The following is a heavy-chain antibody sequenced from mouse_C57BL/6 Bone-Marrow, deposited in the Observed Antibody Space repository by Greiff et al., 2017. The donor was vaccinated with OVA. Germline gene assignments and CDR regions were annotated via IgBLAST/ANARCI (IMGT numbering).Heavy chain of an antibody. CDR3: ARWDYYGSSYVWYFDV. D-gene: IGHD1-1*01. Sequence: EVQLQESGPELVKPGASVKIPCKASGYTFTDYNMDWVKQSHGKSLEWIGDINPNNGGTIYNQKFKGKATLTVDKSSSTAYMELRSLTSEDTAVYYCARWDYYGSSYVWYFDVWGTGTTVTVSS. CDR1: GYTFTDYN. V-gene: IGHV1-18*01. J-gene: IGHJ1*03. CDR2: INPNNGGT.